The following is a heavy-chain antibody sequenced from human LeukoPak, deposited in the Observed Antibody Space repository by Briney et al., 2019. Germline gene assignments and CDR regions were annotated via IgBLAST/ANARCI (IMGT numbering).Heavy chain of an antibody. CDR1: GFTFSSYG. CDR3: AKGIVVVITPFDY. CDR2: ISGSGGST. Sequence: GGSLRLSCAASGFTFSSYGMSWVRQAPGKGLEWVSAISGSGGSTYYADSVKGRFTISRDNSKNTLYLQMNSPRAEDTAVYYCAKGIVVVITPFDYWGQGTLVTVSS. J-gene: IGHJ4*02. V-gene: IGHV3-23*01. D-gene: IGHD3-22*01.